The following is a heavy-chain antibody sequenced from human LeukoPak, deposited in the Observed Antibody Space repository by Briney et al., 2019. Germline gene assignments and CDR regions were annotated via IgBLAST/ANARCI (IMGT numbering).Heavy chain of an antibody. V-gene: IGHV5-51*01. J-gene: IGHJ4*02. CDR1: GYNFPNSW. D-gene: IGHD2-2*01. CDR3: ARHSPPGGPAAAIDY. CDR2: IYPGDSDT. Sequence: GESLKISCQGSGYNFPNSWIGWVRQMPGKGLKWMGIIYPGDSDTRYNPSFQGQVTISADKSISTAYLHWSGLQASDTAMYYCARHSPPGGPAAAIDYWGQGTLVTDSS.